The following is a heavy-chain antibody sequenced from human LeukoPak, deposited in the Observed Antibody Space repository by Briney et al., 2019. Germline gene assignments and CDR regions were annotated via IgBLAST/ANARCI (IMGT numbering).Heavy chain of an antibody. V-gene: IGHV4-39*01. CDR3: AAAFDY. D-gene: IGHD6-25*01. Sequence: SETLSLTCTVSGGSISSSSYYWGWIRQPPGKGLEWIGNTYYGGNTYYNPSLKSRVTISVDTSKNQFSLELNSVTAADTAVYYCAAAFDYWGQGTLVTVSS. CDR1: GGSISSSSYY. J-gene: IGHJ4*02. CDR2: TYYGGNT.